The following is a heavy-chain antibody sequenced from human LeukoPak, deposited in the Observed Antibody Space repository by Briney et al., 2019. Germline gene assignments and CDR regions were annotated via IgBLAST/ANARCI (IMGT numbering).Heavy chain of an antibody. J-gene: IGHJ4*02. D-gene: IGHD1-26*01. Sequence: GGSLRLSCAGSGFTFSSYAMSWVSQAPGKGLEWVAAISGSGGSTYYADSVKGRFTIFRDKFKKTPYPQTNRLGGEHTAVYYCAKHFMGATTPKNFDYWGQGTLVTLSS. CDR2: ISGSGGST. V-gene: IGHV3-23*01. CDR1: GFTFSSYA. CDR3: AKHFMGATTPKNFDY.